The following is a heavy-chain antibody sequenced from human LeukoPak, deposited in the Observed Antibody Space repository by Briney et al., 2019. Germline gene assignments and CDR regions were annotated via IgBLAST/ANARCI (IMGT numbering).Heavy chain of an antibody. J-gene: IGHJ4*01. CDR3: VRRSFDSSDHYQVPPFRS. Sequence: GGSLRLSCAPSGFTFNDYAMHWVRQAPGKGPEWVAVISYDGSNKYYADSVKGRFTISRDNSRNTLYLQMNSLRAEDTALYHCVRRSFDSSDHYQVPPFRSWGHETLVTCSS. D-gene: IGHD3-22*01. CDR1: GFTFNDYA. CDR2: ISYDGSNK. V-gene: IGHV3-30-3*01.